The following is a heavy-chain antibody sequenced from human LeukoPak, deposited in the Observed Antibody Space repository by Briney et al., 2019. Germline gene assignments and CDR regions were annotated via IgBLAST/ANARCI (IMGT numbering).Heavy chain of an antibody. J-gene: IGHJ4*02. D-gene: IGHD2-21*02. CDR2: IYHSGST. CDR1: GGSISSGGYS. CDR3: ARLDHCGSDCYLFDY. Sequence: SSQTLSLTCAVSGGSISSGGYSWSWIRQPPGKGLEWIGYIYHSGSTYYNPSLKSRVTISVDRSKNQFSLKLSSVTAADTAVYYCARLDHCGSDCYLFDYWGQGTLVTVSS. V-gene: IGHV4-30-2*01.